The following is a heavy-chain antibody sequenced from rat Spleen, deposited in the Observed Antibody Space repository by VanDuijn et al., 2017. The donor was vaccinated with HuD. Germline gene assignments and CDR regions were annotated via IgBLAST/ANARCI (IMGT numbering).Heavy chain of an antibody. Sequence: EVQLVESGGGLVQPGRSMKLSCAASGFTFSHYDMAWVRQAPKKGLEWVTFISYDGISTYYRDSVRGRFTISSDNAKTTLYLQMDSLRSEDTATYYCTRHDYSGVITNWFAYWGQGTLVTVSS. D-gene: IGHD4-4*01. J-gene: IGHJ3*01. CDR1: GFTFSHYD. CDR2: ISYDGIST. V-gene: IGHV5-7*01. CDR3: TRHDYSGVITNWFAY.